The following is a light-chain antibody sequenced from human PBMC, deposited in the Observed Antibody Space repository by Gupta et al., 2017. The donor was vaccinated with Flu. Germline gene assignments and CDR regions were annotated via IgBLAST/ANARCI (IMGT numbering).Light chain of an antibody. CDR1: QGLDIG. Sequence: AIQLTQSPSSLSASVGDRVTLTCRTSQGLDIGLAWYQQKPGKPPKLLIYDASRLFNGVSSRFSGSGSGTHFTLTISDLQPDDFATYYCQKFNSFGPGTTVDVK. J-gene: IGKJ3*01. CDR3: QKFNS. CDR2: DAS. V-gene: IGKV1-13*02.